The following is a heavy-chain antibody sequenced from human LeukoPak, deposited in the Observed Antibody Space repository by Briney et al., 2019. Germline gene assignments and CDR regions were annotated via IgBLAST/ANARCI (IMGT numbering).Heavy chain of an antibody. CDR1: GGSINSGSYS. Sequence: SQTLSLTCTVSGGSINSGSYSWTWIRQPAGKGLEWIGRIHISGSTDYPPSLKSRVTISVDTSKNQFSLKLSSVTAADTAVYYCARADRSGYFGNVVAFDIWGQGTMVTVSS. J-gene: IGHJ3*02. CDR2: IHISGST. D-gene: IGHD3-22*01. CDR3: ARADRSGYFGNVVAFDI. V-gene: IGHV4-61*02.